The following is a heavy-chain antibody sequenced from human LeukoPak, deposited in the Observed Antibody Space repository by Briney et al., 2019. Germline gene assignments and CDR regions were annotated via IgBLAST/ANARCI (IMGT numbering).Heavy chain of an antibody. CDR3: AREWGLESSGYYYAY. J-gene: IGHJ4*02. CDR2: ITPIFGTA. V-gene: IGHV1-69*01. D-gene: IGHD3-22*01. CDR1: GGTFSRLT. Sequence: SVKVSCKASGGTFSRLTISWVRQAPGQGFEWMGGITPIFGTANFAQKFQGRVSITADESTSTAFMELSSLRSEDTAVYYCAREWGLESSGYYYAYWGQGTLVTVSS.